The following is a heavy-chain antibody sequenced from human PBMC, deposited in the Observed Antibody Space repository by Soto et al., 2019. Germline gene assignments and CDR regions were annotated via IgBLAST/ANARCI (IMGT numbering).Heavy chain of an antibody. CDR1: GYTFTNYG. J-gene: IGHJ4*02. D-gene: IGHD1-26*01. CDR2: ISADTGNT. CDR3: ARRTRAAELPYYFDY. Sequence: GASVKVSCKTSGYTFTNYGISRVRQAPGQGLEWMGWISADTGNTNYARNLQGRVTISVDTSKNQFSLKLSSVTAADTAVYYCARRTRAAELPYYFDYWGQGTLVTVSS. V-gene: IGHV1-18*01.